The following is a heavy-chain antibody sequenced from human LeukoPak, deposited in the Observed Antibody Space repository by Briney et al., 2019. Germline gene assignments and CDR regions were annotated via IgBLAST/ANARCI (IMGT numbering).Heavy chain of an antibody. V-gene: IGHV3-53*01. CDR2: IYSGGNT. CDR3: ARGRRTRPHDAFDI. CDR1: GFTVSSNY. Sequence: GGSLRLSCAASGFTVSSNYMSWVRQAPGKGLEWVSVIYSGGNTYYADSVKGRFTISRDNSKNTLYLQMNSLRAEDTAVYYCARGRRTRPHDAFDIWGQGTMVTVSS. J-gene: IGHJ3*02. D-gene: IGHD1-14*01.